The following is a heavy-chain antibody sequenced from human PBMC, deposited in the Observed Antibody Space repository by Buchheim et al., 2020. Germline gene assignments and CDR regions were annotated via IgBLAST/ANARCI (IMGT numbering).Heavy chain of an antibody. D-gene: IGHD4-11*01. Sequence: EVQLVESGGGLVQPGGSLKLSCAASGFTFSGSAMHWVRQASGKGLEWVGRIRSKANSYATAYAASVKGRFTISRDDSKNTAYLQMNSLKTEDTAVYYCTLLHDYSNYKSYYYGMDVWGQGTT. CDR1: GFTFSGSA. CDR2: IRSKANSYAT. CDR3: TLLHDYSNYKSYYYGMDV. V-gene: IGHV3-73*01. J-gene: IGHJ6*02.